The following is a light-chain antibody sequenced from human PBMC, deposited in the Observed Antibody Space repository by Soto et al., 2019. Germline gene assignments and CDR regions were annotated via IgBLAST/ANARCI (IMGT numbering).Light chain of an antibody. V-gene: IGKV3-20*01. J-gene: IGKJ4*01. CDR1: QSLSGSR. Sequence: EIVLTQSPATLSLSPGERATLSCRASQSLSGSRLAWYQQKPGLGPRVLVYGASSRAPGIPDRFSGSGSGTDFTLTISRLEPEDFAVYYCQQFSSYPLTFGGGTKVDIK. CDR2: GAS. CDR3: QQFSSYPLT.